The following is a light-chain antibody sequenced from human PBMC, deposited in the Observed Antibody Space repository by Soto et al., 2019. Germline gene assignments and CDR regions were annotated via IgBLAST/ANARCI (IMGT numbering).Light chain of an antibody. Sequence: DIQMTQSPSTLSASVGDRVTITCRASQSINSWLAWYQQKPGKAPKLLIYDASILVKGVPSRFRGSGSGTHFTFTISSLQPEDFATYHCQQYDDVPLTFGGGTKVDIK. J-gene: IGKJ4*01. CDR2: DAS. V-gene: IGKV1-5*01. CDR3: QQYDDVPLT. CDR1: QSINSW.